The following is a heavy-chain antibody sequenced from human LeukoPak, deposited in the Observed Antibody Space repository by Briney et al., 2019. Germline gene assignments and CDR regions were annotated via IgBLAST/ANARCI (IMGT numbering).Heavy chain of an antibody. CDR1: GGSFSSYY. CDR3: ARDSGTTGEVKFDP. CDR2: IDHSGST. D-gene: IGHD3-10*01. V-gene: IGHV4-59*12. J-gene: IGHJ5*02. Sequence: PSETLSLTCTVSGGSFSSYYWTWIRQPPGKGLEWIGYIDHSGSTNYNPSLKSRVSISSDTSKNQFSLKLSSVTAADTAVYYCARDSGTTGEVKFDPWGQGTLVTVSS.